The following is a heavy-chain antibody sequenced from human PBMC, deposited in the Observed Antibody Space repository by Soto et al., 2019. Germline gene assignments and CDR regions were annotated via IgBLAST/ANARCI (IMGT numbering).Heavy chain of an antibody. D-gene: IGHD2-8*02. V-gene: IGHV3-7*05. J-gene: IGHJ4*02. Sequence: PGGSLRLSCAASGFPFSDYWVSWVRQAPGKGLEWVANIKEDGSEQYYVDYVRSRFTISRDNGKKSLYLQMNSLRAEDTAVYYCARDKSVGTYWHLEYWGRGTLVNVSS. CDR3: ARDKSVGTYWHLEY. CDR2: IKEDGSEQ. CDR1: GFPFSDYW.